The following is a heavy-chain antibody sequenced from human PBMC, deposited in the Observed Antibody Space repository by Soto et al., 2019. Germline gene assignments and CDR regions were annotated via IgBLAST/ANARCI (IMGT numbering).Heavy chain of an antibody. CDR3: ARRGSGHTFDY. CDR2: LYSGST. CDR1: GASISRGGFH. D-gene: IGHD3-10*01. Sequence: SETLSLTCAVSGASISRGGFHWGWIRQPPGQGLEWIGSLYSGSTYYSPSLKSRVTISADTSKNEFSLRLTSVTAADTAVYYCARRGSGHTFDYWGQGTLVTVSS. J-gene: IGHJ4*02. V-gene: IGHV4-39*01.